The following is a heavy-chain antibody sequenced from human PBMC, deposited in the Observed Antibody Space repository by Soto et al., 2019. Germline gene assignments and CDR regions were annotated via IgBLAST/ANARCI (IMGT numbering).Heavy chain of an antibody. CDR2: IYYSGNT. CDR3: AREGGESSDGLYYFDS. V-gene: IGHV4-30-4*01. D-gene: IGHD3-16*01. Sequence: SETLSLTCTASGGSTSSDNYWSWLRQPPGKGLEWIGHIYYSGNTDYNPSLKSRLAISTDTSKNQFSLKLSSVTAADTAVYFCAREGGESSDGLYYFDSWGQGSLVTVSS. CDR1: GGSTSSDNY. J-gene: IGHJ4*02.